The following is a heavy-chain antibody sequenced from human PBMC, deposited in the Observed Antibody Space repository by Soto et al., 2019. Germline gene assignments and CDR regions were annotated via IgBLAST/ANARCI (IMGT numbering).Heavy chain of an antibody. CDR3: ATLARTKDVDY. J-gene: IGHJ4*02. V-gene: IGHV3-23*01. Sequence: EVQLLESGGGLVQPGGSRRLSCAASGFTFSSYAMTWVRQAPGKGLEWVSGISTSGDGTYYADSVKGRFTISRDNSKNTLCLQMNSLRAEDTAVYYCATLARTKDVDYWGQGTLVTVSS. CDR2: ISTSGDGT. D-gene: IGHD2-8*01. CDR1: GFTFSSYA.